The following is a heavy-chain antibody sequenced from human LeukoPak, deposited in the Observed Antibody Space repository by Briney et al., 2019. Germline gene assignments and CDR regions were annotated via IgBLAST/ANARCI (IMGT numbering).Heavy chain of an antibody. CDR3: ARRHIDCSTTTCYVDY. CDR2: MNPNSGGT. CDR1: TYTFTGYY. D-gene: IGHD2-2*01. Sequence: ASVKVSCKASTYTFTGYYINWVRQAPGQGPEWMGWMNPNSGGTSFAQKFQGRVTMTRDTSISTAYMEPSRLRSDDTAVYYCARRHIDCSTTTCYVDYWGQGTLVTVSS. V-gene: IGHV1-2*02. J-gene: IGHJ4*02.